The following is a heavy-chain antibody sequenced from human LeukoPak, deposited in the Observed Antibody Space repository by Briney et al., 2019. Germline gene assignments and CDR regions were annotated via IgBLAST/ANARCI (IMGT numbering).Heavy chain of an antibody. CDR3: ATDVRGLVPYYFDF. V-gene: IGHV4-59*01. CDR1: GDSINKYF. Sequence: PSETLSLTCTVPGDSINKYFWSCLRQSPGKGLEWIGYISHSGNTNYHPSLKSRVTISLDKSNNQFSLRLSSVTAADTAVYYCATDVRGLVPYYFDFWGQGTLVTVSS. D-gene: IGHD3-10*02. CDR2: ISHSGNT. J-gene: IGHJ4*02.